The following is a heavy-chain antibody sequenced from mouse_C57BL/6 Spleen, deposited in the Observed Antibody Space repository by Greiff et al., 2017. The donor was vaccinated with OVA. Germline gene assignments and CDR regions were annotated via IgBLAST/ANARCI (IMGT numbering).Heavy chain of an antibody. CDR1: GYTFTSYW. CDR3: ARKGLLRSVAGYFDD. CDR2: IYPSDSET. D-gene: IGHD1-1*01. V-gene: IGHV1-61*01. J-gene: IGHJ2*01. Sequence: VQLQQPGAELVRPGSSVKLSCKASGYTFTSYWMDWVKQRPGQGLEWIGNIYPSDSETHYNQKFKDKATLTVDKSSSTAYMQLSSLTSEDSAVYYCARKGLLRSVAGYFDDWGQGTTLTVSS.